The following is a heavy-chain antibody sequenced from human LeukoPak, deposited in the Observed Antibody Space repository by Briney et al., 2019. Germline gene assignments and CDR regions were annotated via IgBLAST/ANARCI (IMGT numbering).Heavy chain of an antibody. CDR3: AKQGVVIRVFLVGFHKEAFYFES. J-gene: IGHJ4*02. D-gene: IGHD3/OR15-3a*01. CDR2: ISGSGGST. V-gene: IGHV3-23*01. Sequence: GGSLRLSCAVSGITLSNYGMSWVRQAPGKGLEWVAGISGSGGSTIYADSVKGRFTISRDNPKNTLYLQMNSLRAEDTAFYFCAKQGVVIRVFLVGFHKEAFYFESWGQGALVTVSS. CDR1: GITLSNYG.